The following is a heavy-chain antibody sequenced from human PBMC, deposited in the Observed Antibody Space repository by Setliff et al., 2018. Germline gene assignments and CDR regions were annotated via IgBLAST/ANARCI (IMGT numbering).Heavy chain of an antibody. Sequence: SVKVSCKASGGTFSSYGISWVRQAPGQGLEWMGGTIPMFGTTNYARKFQGRVTIITDESTSTAYMQLSSLESEDTAVYYCVREGVHSRSSTDYRYYMDVWGKGTTVTVSS. V-gene: IGHV1-69*05. CDR2: TIPMFGTT. D-gene: IGHD6-6*01. CDR3: VREGVHSRSSTDYRYYMDV. J-gene: IGHJ6*03. CDR1: GGTFSSYG.